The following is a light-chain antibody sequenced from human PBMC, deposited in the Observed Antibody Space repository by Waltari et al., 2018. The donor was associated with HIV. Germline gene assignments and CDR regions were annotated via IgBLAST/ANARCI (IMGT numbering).Light chain of an antibody. CDR2: KAS. V-gene: IGKV1-5*03. Sequence: QMNKSHYTQTAYVGDRVKKTCRASQNIKDYLAWYQQKPGKAPKLLIYKASTLQSGVPSRFSGIGSGTDFTLTISSLQPDDFATYYCQHNDGWPWTFGQGTKAE. CDR3: QHNDGWPWT. CDR1: QNIKDY. J-gene: IGKJ1*01.